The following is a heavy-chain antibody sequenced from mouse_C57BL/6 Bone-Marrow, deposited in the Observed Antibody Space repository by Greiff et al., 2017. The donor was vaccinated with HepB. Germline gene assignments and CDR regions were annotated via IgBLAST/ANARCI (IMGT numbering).Heavy chain of an antibody. CDR1: GFTFSSYA. Sequence: EVMLVESGGGLVKPGGSLKLSCAASGFTFSSYAMSWVRQTPEKRLEWVATISDGGSYTYYPDNVKGRFTISRDNAKNNLYLQMSHLKSEDTAMYYCARPSAWYFDVWGTGTTVTVSS. V-gene: IGHV5-4*03. CDR3: ARPSAWYFDV. J-gene: IGHJ1*03. CDR2: ISDGGSYT.